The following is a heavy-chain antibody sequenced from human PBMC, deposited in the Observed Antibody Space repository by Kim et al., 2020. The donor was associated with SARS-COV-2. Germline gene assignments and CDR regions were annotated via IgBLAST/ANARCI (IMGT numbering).Heavy chain of an antibody. D-gene: IGHD2-15*01. J-gene: IGHJ1*01. Sequence: GGSLRLSCAASGFTFDDYAMHWVRQAPGKGLEWVSGISWNSGSIGYADSVKGRFTISRDNAKNSLYLQMNSLRAEDTALYYCAKDGYCSRGSCQTPRKYFHHWGQGTLVTVSS. CDR3: AKDGYCSRGSCQTPRKYFHH. CDR1: GFTFDDYA. CDR2: ISWNSGSI. V-gene: IGHV3-9*01.